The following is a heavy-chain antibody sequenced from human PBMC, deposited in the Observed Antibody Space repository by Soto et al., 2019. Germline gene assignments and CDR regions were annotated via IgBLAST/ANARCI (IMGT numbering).Heavy chain of an antibody. V-gene: IGHV1-18*01. J-gene: IGHJ4*02. CDR3: SRGQRPLSGSYIFDY. CDR1: GYTFTSYG. Sequence: QVQLVQSGAEVKKPGASVKVSCKASGYTFTSYGISWVRQAPGQGLEWMGWSSAYNGNTNYAQKLQGRVTMTTDTSTSTAYMELRRLRSDDTAVYYCSRGQRPLSGSYIFDYWGQGTLVTVSS. CDR2: SSAYNGNT. D-gene: IGHD1-26*01.